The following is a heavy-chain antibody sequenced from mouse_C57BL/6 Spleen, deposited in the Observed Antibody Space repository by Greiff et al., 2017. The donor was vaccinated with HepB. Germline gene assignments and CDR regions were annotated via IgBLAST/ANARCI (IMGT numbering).Heavy chain of an antibody. CDR1: GYTFTSYT. CDR2: INPSSGYT. Sequence: VQLQQSGAELARPGASVKMSCKASGYTFTSYTMHWVKQRPGQGLEWIGYINPSSGYTKYNQKFKDKATLTADKSSSTAYMKLSSLASEDSAVYYCARSGSSDYYAMDYWGQGTSVTVSS. V-gene: IGHV1-4*01. J-gene: IGHJ4*01. CDR3: ARSGSSDYYAMDY. D-gene: IGHD1-1*01.